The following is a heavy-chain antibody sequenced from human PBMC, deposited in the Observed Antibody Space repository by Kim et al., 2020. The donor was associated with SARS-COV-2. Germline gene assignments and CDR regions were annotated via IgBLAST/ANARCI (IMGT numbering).Heavy chain of an antibody. Sequence: SETLSLTCAVYGGSFSGYYWSWIRQPPGKGLEWIGEINHSGSTNYNPSLKSRVTISVDTSKNQFSLKLSSVTAADTAVYYCARGFGPGLGAYWGQGTLVTVSS. CDR3: ARGFGPGLGAY. D-gene: IGHD3-3*01. CDR1: GGSFSGYY. CDR2: INHSGST. V-gene: IGHV4-34*01. J-gene: IGHJ4*02.